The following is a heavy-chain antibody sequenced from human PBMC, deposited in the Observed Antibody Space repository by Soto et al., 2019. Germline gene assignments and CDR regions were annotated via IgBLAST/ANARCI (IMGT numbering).Heavy chain of an antibody. V-gene: IGHV4-34*01. CDR1: GGSFSGYY. CDR3: ARGLKVAARPRSYYGMDV. J-gene: IGHJ6*02. Sequence: SETLSLTCAVYGGSFSGYYWSWIRQPPGKGLEWIGEINHSGSTNYNPSLKSRVTISVDTSKNQFSLKLSSVTAADTAVYYCARGLKVAARPRSYYGMDVWGQGTTVTVSS. D-gene: IGHD6-6*01. CDR2: INHSGST.